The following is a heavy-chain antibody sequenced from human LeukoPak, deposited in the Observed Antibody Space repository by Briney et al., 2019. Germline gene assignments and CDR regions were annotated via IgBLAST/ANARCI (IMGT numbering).Heavy chain of an antibody. CDR2: IIPIFGTA. CDR1: GGTFSSYA. CDR3: ARAESGDYANFDY. D-gene: IGHD4-17*01. Sequence: ASVKVSCKASGGTFSSYAISWVRQAPGQGLEWMGGIIPIFGTANYAQKFQGRVTITTDESTSTAYMELSSLRSEDTAIYFCARAESGDYANFDYWGQGTLVTVSS. J-gene: IGHJ4*02. V-gene: IGHV1-69*05.